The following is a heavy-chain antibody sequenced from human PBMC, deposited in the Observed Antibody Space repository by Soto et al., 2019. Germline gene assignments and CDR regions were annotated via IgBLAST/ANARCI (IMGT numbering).Heavy chain of an antibody. Sequence: QVQLQESGPGLVKPSETLSLTCTVSGGSISSLYWSWLRQPPGKGLEWIGYIYYRGTTNYNPALKSRVTISVGTSKSQFSLKLSSVTAADTAVYYCARFMGVSTRPSDYFDSWGQGTLVTVSS. CDR2: IYYRGTT. CDR3: ARFMGVSTRPSDYFDS. V-gene: IGHV4-59*11. D-gene: IGHD2-8*01. J-gene: IGHJ4*02. CDR1: GGSISSLY.